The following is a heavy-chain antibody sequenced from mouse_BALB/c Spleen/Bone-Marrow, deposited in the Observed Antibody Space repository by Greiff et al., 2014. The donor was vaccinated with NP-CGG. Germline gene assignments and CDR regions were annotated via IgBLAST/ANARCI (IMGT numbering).Heavy chain of an antibody. D-gene: IGHD1-1*01. Sequence: EVQRVESGPSLVKPSQTLSLTCSATGDSITSGYWNWIRKFPGNKLEYMGYISYSGSTYYNPSLKSRISITRDTSKNQYYLQLNSVTTEDTATYYCARILLRSYAMDYWGQGTSVTVSS. CDR1: GDSITSGY. J-gene: IGHJ4*01. V-gene: IGHV3-8*02. CDR2: ISYSGST. CDR3: ARILLRSYAMDY.